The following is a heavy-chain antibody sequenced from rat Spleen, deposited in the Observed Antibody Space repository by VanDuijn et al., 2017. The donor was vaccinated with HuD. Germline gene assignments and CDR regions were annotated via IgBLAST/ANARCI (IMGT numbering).Heavy chain of an antibody. CDR3: ARSRSLRGYYFDY. J-gene: IGHJ2*01. CDR1: GFTFSNFG. D-gene: IGHD3-1*01. Sequence: EVQLVDSGGGLVQPGRSLKLSCAASGFTFSNFGMVWVRQAPTKGLGWVATITYDGSPNYYRDSVKGRFTISSDNVKSTLDLQMDSLRSEDTATYYCARSRSLRGYYFDYWGQGVMVTVSS. V-gene: IGHV5-29*01. CDR2: ITYDGSPN.